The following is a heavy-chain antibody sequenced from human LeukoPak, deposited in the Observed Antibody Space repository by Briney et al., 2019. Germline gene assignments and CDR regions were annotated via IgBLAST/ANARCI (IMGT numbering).Heavy chain of an antibody. CDR1: GFTFSSYE. J-gene: IGHJ4*02. CDR2: ISSSGSTI. Sequence: GGSLRLSCAASGFTFSSYEMSWVRQAPGKGLERVSYISSSGSTIYYADSVKGRFTISRDNAKNSLYLQMNSLRAEDTAVYYSARGRGYSYGYVDYWGQGTLVTVSS. V-gene: IGHV3-48*03. CDR3: ARGRGYSYGYVDY. D-gene: IGHD5-18*01.